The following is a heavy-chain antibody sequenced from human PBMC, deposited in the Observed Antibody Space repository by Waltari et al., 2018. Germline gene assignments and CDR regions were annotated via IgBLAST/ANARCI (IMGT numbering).Heavy chain of an antibody. Sequence: EVQLVESGGGLVQPGGSLRLSCAASGFTFSSYAMSWVRQAPGKGLEWVSAISGSGVSTYYADSVEGRFTISRDNSKNTLYLQMNSLRAEDTAVYYCAGDESIAARRLYWGQGTLVTVSS. D-gene: IGHD6-6*01. V-gene: IGHV3-23*04. CDR2: ISGSGVST. CDR1: GFTFSSYA. J-gene: IGHJ4*02. CDR3: AGDESIAARRLY.